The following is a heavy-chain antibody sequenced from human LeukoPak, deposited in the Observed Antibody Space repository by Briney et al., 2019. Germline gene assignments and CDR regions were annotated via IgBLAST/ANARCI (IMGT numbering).Heavy chain of an antibody. V-gene: IGHV4-31*03. CDR1: GGSISSGGYY. CDR3: ARESYRSGYFDY. D-gene: IGHD4-11*01. CDR2: IYYSGST. J-gene: IGHJ4*02. Sequence: PSQTLSLTCTVSGGSISSGGYYWSWIRQHPGKGLEWIGYIYYSGSTYYNPSLKSRVPISVDTSKNQFSLKLSSVTAADTAVYYCARESYRSGYFDYWGQGTLVTVSS.